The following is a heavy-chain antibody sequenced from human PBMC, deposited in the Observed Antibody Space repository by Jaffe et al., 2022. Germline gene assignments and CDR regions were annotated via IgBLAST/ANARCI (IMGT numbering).Heavy chain of an antibody. Sequence: QVQLQESGPGLVKPSETLSLTCAVSGYSISSGYYWGWIRQPPGKGLEWIGSIYHSGSTYYNPSLKSRVTISVDTSKNQFSLKLSSVTAADTAVYYCAREDSYYYDSSGYLNWFDPWGQGTLVTVSS. CDR1: GYSISSGYY. CDR3: AREDSYYYDSSGYLNWFDP. J-gene: IGHJ5*02. V-gene: IGHV4-38-2*02. D-gene: IGHD3-22*01. CDR2: IYHSGST.